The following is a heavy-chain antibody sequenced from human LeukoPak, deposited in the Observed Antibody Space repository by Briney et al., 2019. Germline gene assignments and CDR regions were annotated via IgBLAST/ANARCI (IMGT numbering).Heavy chain of an antibody. D-gene: IGHD2-2*01. CDR2: INPNSGGT. Sequence: ASVKVSCKASGYTFTGYYMHWVRQAPGQGLEWMGWINPNSGGTNYAQKFQGRVTMTRDTSISTAYMELSRLRSDDTAVYYCARELGYCSSTSCYFDYWGQGTLVTVSS. J-gene: IGHJ4*02. CDR1: GYTFTGYY. V-gene: IGHV1-2*02. CDR3: ARELGYCSSTSCYFDY.